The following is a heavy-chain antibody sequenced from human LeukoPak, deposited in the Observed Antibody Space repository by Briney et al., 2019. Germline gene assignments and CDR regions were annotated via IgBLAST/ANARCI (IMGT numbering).Heavy chain of an antibody. D-gene: IGHD3-10*01. J-gene: IGHJ5*02. CDR3: ARPTITMVRGFDP. CDR1: GGSISSSSYY. Sequence: SETLSLTCTVSGGSISSSSYYWGWIRQPPGKGLEWIGGIYYSGSTYYNPSLKSRVTISVDTSKDQFSLRLSSVTAADTAVYYCARPTITMVRGFDPWGQGSLVTVSS. V-gene: IGHV4-39*01. CDR2: IYYSGST.